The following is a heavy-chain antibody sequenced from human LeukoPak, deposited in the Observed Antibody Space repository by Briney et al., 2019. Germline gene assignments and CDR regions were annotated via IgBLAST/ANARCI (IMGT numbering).Heavy chain of an antibody. CDR1: GFTLSSSW. V-gene: IGHV3-7*01. CDR2: IKQDGSEK. D-gene: IGHD4-11*01. J-gene: IGHJ4*02. Sequence: GGSLRLSCAASGFTLSSSWMTWVRQGPGRGLEWVADIKQDGSEKFYVPSVKGRFTISRDNAKNSLYLQMDSLRAEDTAVYYCARELDYNAFDSWGQGTLVTVAS. CDR3: ARELDYNAFDS.